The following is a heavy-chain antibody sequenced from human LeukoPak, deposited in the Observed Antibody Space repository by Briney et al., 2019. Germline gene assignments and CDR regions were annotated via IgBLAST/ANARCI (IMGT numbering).Heavy chain of an antibody. V-gene: IGHV1-8*01. CDR3: ARDSSGWSNYYYYYMDV. CDR1: GYTFTSYD. Sequence: AASVKVSCKASGYTFTSYDINWVRQATGQGLEWMGWMNPNSGNTGYAQKFQGRVTMTRNTSVSTAYMELSSLRSEDTAVYYCARDSSGWSNYYYYYMDVWGKGTTVTIS. D-gene: IGHD6-19*01. J-gene: IGHJ6*03. CDR2: MNPNSGNT.